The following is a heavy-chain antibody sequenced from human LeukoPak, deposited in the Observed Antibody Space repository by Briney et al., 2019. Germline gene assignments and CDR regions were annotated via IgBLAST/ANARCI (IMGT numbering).Heavy chain of an antibody. V-gene: IGHV4-59*01. D-gene: IGHD6-6*01. CDR1: GGSISSYY. J-gene: IGHJ4*02. CDR3: ARAYSSSSARAYYFDY. Sequence: PSETLSLTCTVSGGSISSYYWSWIRQPPGKGLEWIGYIYYSGSTNYSPSLKSRVTISVDTSKNQFSLKLSSVTAADTAVYYCARAYSSSSARAYYFDYWGQGTLVTVSS. CDR2: IYYSGST.